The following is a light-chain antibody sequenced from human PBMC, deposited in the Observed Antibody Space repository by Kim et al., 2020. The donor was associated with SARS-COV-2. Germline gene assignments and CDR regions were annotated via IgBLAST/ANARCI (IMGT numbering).Light chain of an antibody. Sequence: DIQMTQSPSSLSASVGDRVTITCRASQDIRNDFGWYQQNPGRAPKRLIYDASRLQSGVPSRFSGSGSGTEFTLTISSVQPEDFATYYCLQHNSYPLTFGQGTRLEIK. CDR2: DAS. V-gene: IGKV1-17*01. J-gene: IGKJ5*01. CDR3: LQHNSYPLT. CDR1: QDIRND.